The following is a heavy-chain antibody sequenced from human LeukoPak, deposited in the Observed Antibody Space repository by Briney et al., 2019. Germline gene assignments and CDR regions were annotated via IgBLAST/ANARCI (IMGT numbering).Heavy chain of an antibody. CDR2: ISPRSETV. J-gene: IGHJ6*03. CDR3: ARIDGPTVFTYYMDL. D-gene: IGHD3-16*01. CDR1: GFSFNRRG. Sequence: GGSLRLSCATSGFSFNRRGMNWVRHPPGKGLEWVSYISPRSETVYYAESVKGRFTVSRDDSKDSLYLQMHTLRAEDTAVYYCARIDGPTVFTYYMDLWGKGTTVTVAS. V-gene: IGHV3-48*04.